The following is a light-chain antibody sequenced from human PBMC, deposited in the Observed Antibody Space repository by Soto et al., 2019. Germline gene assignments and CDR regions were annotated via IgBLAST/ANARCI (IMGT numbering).Light chain of an antibody. CDR1: SSNIGAGYD. V-gene: IGLV1-40*01. Sequence: QSVLTQPPSVSGAPGQRVTISCTGSSSNIGAGYDVHWYQQLPGTAPKLLIYGNSNRPSGVPDRFSGSKSGTSAYLAIAGLQAEDEADYYCQSYDSGLSAVVFGGGTKLTVL. J-gene: IGLJ2*01. CDR3: QSYDSGLSAVV. CDR2: GNS.